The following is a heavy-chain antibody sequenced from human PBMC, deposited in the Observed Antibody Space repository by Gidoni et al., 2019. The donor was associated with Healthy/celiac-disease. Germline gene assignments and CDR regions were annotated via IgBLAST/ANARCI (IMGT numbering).Heavy chain of an antibody. V-gene: IGHV2-5*02. CDR1: GFSLSTSGVG. J-gene: IGHJ4*02. CDR3: ALACQPHRVEGGYDCSLDY. D-gene: IGHD5-12*01. CDR2: IYWDDDK. Sequence: QITLKESGPTLVKPTQTLTLTCTFSGFSLSTSGVGVGWIRQPPGKALEWLALIYWDDDKRYSPSLKSRLTITKDTSKNQVVLTMTNMDPVDTATYYCALACQPHRVEGGYDCSLDYWGQGTLVTVSS.